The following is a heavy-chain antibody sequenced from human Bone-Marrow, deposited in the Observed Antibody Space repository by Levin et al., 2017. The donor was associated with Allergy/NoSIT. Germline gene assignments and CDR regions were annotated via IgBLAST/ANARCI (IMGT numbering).Heavy chain of an antibody. CDR1: GFTFSDSA. CDR3: TRGEGFNYRDAFDI. Sequence: QAGGSLRLSCAASGFTFSDSAMHWVRQASGKGLEWVGRIRSKANSYATVYAASVKGRFTISRDDSKNTAYLQMNSLKTEDTAVYYCTRGEGFNYRDAFDIWGQGTMVTVSS. CDR2: IRSKANSYAT. D-gene: IGHD3-10*01. V-gene: IGHV3-73*01. J-gene: IGHJ3*02.